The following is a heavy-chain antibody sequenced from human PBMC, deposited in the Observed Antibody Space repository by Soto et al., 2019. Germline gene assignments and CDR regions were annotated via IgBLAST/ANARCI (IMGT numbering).Heavy chain of an antibody. J-gene: IGHJ4*02. Sequence: GAAVKSSCEGRVGSVTRYWMGCVRPMPGKGLEWMGIIYPGDSDTRYSPSLQGQVTISADKSISTAYLQWSSLKASDTAMYYGARRNYYDSSGDFDYWGQGTLVTVSS. D-gene: IGHD3-22*01. CDR1: VGSVTRYW. CDR3: ARRNYYDSSGDFDY. CDR2: IYPGDSDT. V-gene: IGHV5-51*01.